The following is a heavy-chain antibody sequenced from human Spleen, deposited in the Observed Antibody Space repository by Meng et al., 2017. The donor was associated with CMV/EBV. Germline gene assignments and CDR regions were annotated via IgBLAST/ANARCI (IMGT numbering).Heavy chain of an antibody. Sequence: VRLQWSGPGLVKPSETLSLTSTVSGGSISSYYWSWIRQPAGKGLEWIGRIYTSGSTNYNPSLKSRVTMSVDTSKNQFSLKLSSVTAADTAVYYCARVIAVAGKVLWFDPWGQGTLVTVSS. D-gene: IGHD6-19*01. CDR1: GGSISSYY. CDR3: ARVIAVAGKVLWFDP. J-gene: IGHJ5*02. CDR2: IYTSGST. V-gene: IGHV4-4*07.